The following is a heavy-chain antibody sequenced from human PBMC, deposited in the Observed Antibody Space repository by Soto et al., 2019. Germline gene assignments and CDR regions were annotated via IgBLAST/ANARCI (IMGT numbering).Heavy chain of an antibody. CDR2: ISSSSSYI. V-gene: IGHV3-21*01. J-gene: IGHJ4*02. Sequence: GGSLRLSCAASGFTFSSYSMNWVRQAPGKGLEWVSSISSSSSYIYYADSVKGRFTISRDNAKNSLYPQMNSLRAEDTAVYYCARARFLDIVATMKYFDYWGQGTLVTVSS. CDR1: GFTFSSYS. CDR3: ARARFLDIVATMKYFDY. D-gene: IGHD5-12*01.